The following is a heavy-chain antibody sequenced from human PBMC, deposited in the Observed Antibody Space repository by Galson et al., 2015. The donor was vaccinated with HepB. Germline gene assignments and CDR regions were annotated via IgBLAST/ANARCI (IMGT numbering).Heavy chain of an antibody. V-gene: IGHV3-33*01. D-gene: IGHD3-3*01. CDR2: IWNDGSNK. CDR3: AREGGENWSGYYPDY. J-gene: IGHJ4*02. Sequence: LRLSCAASGFAFSSYGMHWVRQAPGKGLEWVAVIWNDGSNKYYADSVKGRFTISRDNSKSTLYLQMNSLRAEDTAVYYCAREGGENWSGYYPDYWGQGTLVTVSS. CDR1: GFAFSSYG.